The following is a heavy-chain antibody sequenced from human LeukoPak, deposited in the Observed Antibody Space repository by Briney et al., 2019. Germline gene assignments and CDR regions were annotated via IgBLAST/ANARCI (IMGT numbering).Heavy chain of an antibody. V-gene: IGHV1-69*13. Sequence: SVKVSCKASGGAFSSYAISWVRQAPGQGLEWMGGIIPIFGTANYAQKFQGRVTVTADESTSTAYMELSSLRSEDTAVYYCARNWNDYFDYWGQGTLVTVSS. CDR2: IIPIFGTA. CDR1: GGAFSSYA. D-gene: IGHD1-1*01. CDR3: ARNWNDYFDY. J-gene: IGHJ4*02.